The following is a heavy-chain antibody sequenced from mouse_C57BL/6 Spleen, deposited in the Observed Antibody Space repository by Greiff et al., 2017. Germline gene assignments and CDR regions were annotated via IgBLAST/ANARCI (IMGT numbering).Heavy chain of an antibody. CDR3: ARSRNYDYFDY. CDR2: IDPSDSYT. D-gene: IGHD2-4*01. Sequence: QVQLKESGAELVKPGASVKLSCKASGYTFTSYWMQWVKQRPGQGLEWIGEIDPSDSYTNYNQKFKGKATLTVDTSSSTAYMQLSSLTSEDSAVYYCARSRNYDYFDYWGQGTTLTVSS. J-gene: IGHJ2*01. V-gene: IGHV1-50*01. CDR1: GYTFTSYW.